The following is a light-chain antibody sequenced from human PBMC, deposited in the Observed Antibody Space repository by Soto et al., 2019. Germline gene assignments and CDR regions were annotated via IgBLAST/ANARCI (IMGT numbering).Light chain of an antibody. CDR2: DAS. Sequence: DIQMTQSPSTLSASVGDRITITCRASQSVSRRLAWYQQKPGKAPKLLIYDASSLESGVPSRFSGRGSGTEFTLTISSLQPEDFATYYCQLSFSTPWTFGQGTKV. J-gene: IGKJ1*01. CDR3: QLSFSTPWT. CDR1: QSVSRR. V-gene: IGKV1-5*01.